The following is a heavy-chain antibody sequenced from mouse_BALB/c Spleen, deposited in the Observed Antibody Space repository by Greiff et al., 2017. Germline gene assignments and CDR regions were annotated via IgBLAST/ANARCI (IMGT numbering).Heavy chain of an antibody. V-gene: IGHV14-1*02. CDR2: IDPENGNT. CDR1: GFNFNNYY. D-gene: IGHD1-1*01. CDR3: ARWMGRGRYAMDY. J-gene: IGHJ4*01. Sequence: EVQLQQPGAELVRPGALVKLSCKASGFNFNNYYMHWVKQRPEQGLEWIGWIDPENGNTKYNPKFKGKASITADTSSNTAYLQLSSLTSEDTAVYYCARWMGRGRYAMDYWGEGTSVTVSS.